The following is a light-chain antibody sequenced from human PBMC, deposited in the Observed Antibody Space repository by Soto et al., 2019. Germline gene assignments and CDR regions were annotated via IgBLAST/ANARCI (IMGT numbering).Light chain of an antibody. CDR2: AAS. CDR3: QQYINWPIFT. V-gene: IGKV3D-15*01. Sequence: EIVLTQSPATLSVSPGETATLSCRASQSVSSNLAGYQQNPGQAPRLLIYAASTRATGIPARFSGSGSGTQFTLIITSLQSEDFAVYYCQQYINWPIFTFGPGNKVEIQ. CDR1: QSVSSN. J-gene: IGKJ3*01.